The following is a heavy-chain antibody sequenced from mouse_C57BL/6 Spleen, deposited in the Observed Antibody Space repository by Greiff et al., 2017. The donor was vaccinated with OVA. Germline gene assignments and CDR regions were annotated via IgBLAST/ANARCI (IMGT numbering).Heavy chain of an antibody. CDR2: ISAGGSYT. D-gene: IGHD2-5*01. Sequence: EVKLVESGGGLVKPGGSLKLSCEASGFTFSSYAMSWVRQTPEKRLEWVATISAGGSYTYYPDNVKGRFTISRDNAKNNLYLQMSHLKSEDTAMYYCARGRNIEYSNYFAYWGQGTLVPVSA. V-gene: IGHV5-4*03. J-gene: IGHJ3*01. CDR1: GFTFSSYA. CDR3: ARGRNIEYSNYFAY.